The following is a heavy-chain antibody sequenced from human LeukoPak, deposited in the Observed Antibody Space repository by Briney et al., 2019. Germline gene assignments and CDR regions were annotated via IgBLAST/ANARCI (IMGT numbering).Heavy chain of an antibody. CDR1: GGSFGSGGYS. D-gene: IGHD2-15*01. J-gene: IGHJ3*02. CDR3: ARSEGGRGAFAI. Sequence: SETLSLTCAVSGGSFGSGGYSWSWIRQPPGKGLEWIGYIYHSGSTYYNPSVKSRATISVDRSKNQFSLKLSSVTAADTAVYYCARSEGGRGAFAIWGQGTMVTVSS. CDR2: IYHSGST. V-gene: IGHV4-30-2*01.